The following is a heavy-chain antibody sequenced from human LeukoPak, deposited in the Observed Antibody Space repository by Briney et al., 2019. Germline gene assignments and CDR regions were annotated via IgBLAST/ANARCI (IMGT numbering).Heavy chain of an antibody. V-gene: IGHV4-34*01. CDR3: ARVTGYVMEDYFDY. CDR1: GGSFSGYY. D-gene: IGHD6-13*01. CDR2: IYYSGST. Sequence: SETLSLTCAVYGGSFSGYYWSWIRQPPGKGLEWIGSIYYSGSTYYNPSLKSRVTISVDTSKNQFSLRLSSVTAADTAVYYCARVTGYVMEDYFDYWGQGTLVTVPS. J-gene: IGHJ4*02.